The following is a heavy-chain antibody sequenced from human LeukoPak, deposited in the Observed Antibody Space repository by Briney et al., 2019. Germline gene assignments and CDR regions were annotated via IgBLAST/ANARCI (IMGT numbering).Heavy chain of an antibody. CDR3: TRASSSGSYYYFDY. J-gene: IGHJ4*02. CDR1: GFTFSTYA. Sequence: GGSLRLSCAASGFTFSTYAMTWVRQAPGKGLEWVSLISGTGGSTYYADSVKGRFTISRDNSKNTLYLQMNSLKTEDTAVYYCTRASSSGSYYYFDYWGQGTLVTVSS. CDR2: ISGTGGST. D-gene: IGHD3-10*01. V-gene: IGHV3-23*01.